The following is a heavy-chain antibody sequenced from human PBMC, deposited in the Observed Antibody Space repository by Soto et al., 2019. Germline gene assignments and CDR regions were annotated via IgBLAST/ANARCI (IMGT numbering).Heavy chain of an antibody. Sequence: SVKVSCKTSGFLFTTYAIHWVRQAPGQGLEWMGGIIPIYDTTNYAQTFQGRVTITADESTNTAFMELSSLRSVDTAVYYCARVRAERERSYDFWSGSFDYWGQGSLVTVSS. V-gene: IGHV1-69*13. CDR1: GFLFTTYA. CDR3: ARVRAERERSYDFWSGSFDY. J-gene: IGHJ4*02. CDR2: IIPIYDTT. D-gene: IGHD3-3*01.